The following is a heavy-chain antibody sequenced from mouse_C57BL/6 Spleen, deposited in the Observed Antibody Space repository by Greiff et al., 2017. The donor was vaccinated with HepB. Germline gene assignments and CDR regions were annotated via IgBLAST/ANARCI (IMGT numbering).Heavy chain of an antibody. D-gene: IGHD1-1*01. CDR2: IHPNSGST. V-gene: IGHV1-64*01. Sequence: QVQLKQPGAELVKPGASVKLSCKASGYTFTSYWMHWVKQRPGQGLEWIGMIHPNSGSTNYNEKFKSKATLTVDKSSSTAYMQLSSLTSEDSAVYYCAAYGSSYRDYWGQGTTLTVSS. CDR1: GYTFTSYW. J-gene: IGHJ2*01. CDR3: AAYGSSYRDY.